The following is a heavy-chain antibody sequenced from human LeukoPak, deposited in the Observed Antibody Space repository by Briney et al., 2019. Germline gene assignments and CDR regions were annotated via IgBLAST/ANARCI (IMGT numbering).Heavy chain of an antibody. J-gene: IGHJ4*02. Sequence: KPSETLSLTCAVYGGSLSAYYWSWIRQPPGKGLEWIGEINHSGSSNYNPSLKSRVTISVDTSKNQFSLKLNSVTATDTAMYYCARVRSIATAGILDYWGQGNLVTVSS. V-gene: IGHV4-34*01. CDR3: ARVRSIATAGILDY. CDR2: INHSGSS. CDR1: GGSLSAYY. D-gene: IGHD6-13*01.